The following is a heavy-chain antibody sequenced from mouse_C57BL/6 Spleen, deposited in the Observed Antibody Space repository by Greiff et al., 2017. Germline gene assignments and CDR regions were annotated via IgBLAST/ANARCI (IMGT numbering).Heavy chain of an antibody. CDR3: ASGDWERFAY. D-gene: IGHD4-1*01. CDR2: IDPSDSYT. CDR1: GYTFTSYW. J-gene: IGHJ3*01. Sequence: QVQLQQPGAELVMPGASVKLSCKASGYTFTSYWMHWVKQRPGQGLEWIGEIDPSDSYTNYNQKFKGKSTLTVDKSSSTAYMQLSSLTSEDSAVYYCASGDWERFAYWGQGTLVTVSA. V-gene: IGHV1-69*01.